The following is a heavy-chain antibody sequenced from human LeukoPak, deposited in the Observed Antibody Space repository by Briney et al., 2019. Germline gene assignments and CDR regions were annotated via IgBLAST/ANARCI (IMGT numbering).Heavy chain of an antibody. CDR1: GYTLTSYD. V-gene: IGHV1-8*01. CDR3: ARGEHDYGVYVAAKWFEP. CDR2: MNPKSSNT. Sequence: ASATVSRQASGYTLTSYDINLARQATGQGLEWMGWMNPKSSNTGNAKKYQRRVTTPRNTSISTGYMERSRLRSEYTAVYYCARGEHDYGVYVAAKWFEPWGEGDLLSASP. D-gene: IGHD4-17*01. J-gene: IGHJ5*02.